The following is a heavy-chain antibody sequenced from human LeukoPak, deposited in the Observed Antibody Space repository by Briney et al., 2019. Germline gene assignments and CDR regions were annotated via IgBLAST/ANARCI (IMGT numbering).Heavy chain of an antibody. D-gene: IGHD6-19*01. Sequence: GGSLRLSCAASGFTFSSYSVIWARQAPGKGLEWVGRIKSKTDGGTTDYAAPVKGRFTISRDDSKNTAYLQMNSLKTEDTAVYYCTRHGVAGIDYWGQGTLVTVSS. CDR1: GFTFSSYS. CDR2: IKSKTDGGTT. J-gene: IGHJ4*02. V-gene: IGHV3-15*01. CDR3: TRHGVAGIDY.